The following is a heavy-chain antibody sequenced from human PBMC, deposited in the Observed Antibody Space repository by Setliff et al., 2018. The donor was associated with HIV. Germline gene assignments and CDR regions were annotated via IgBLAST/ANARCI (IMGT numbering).Heavy chain of an antibody. Sequence: GASVKVSCKASGYSFTDYYIHWVRQAPGQGLEWMGWINPKSDGPNYAQAFQGWITMTRDTSISTAYMELSRLRFADTAWYYCSRGMEYYDTSGYYQYFLDYXXXGTLVTVSS. CDR2: INPKSDGP. J-gene: IGHJ4*02. CDR1: GYSFTDYY. V-gene: IGHV1-2*04. D-gene: IGHD3-22*01. CDR3: SRGMEYYDTSGYYQYFLDY.